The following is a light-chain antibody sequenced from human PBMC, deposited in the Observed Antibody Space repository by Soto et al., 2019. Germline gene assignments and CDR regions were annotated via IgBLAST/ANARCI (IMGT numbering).Light chain of an antibody. Sequence: SYELTQPPSVSVAPGQTATVTCGGNNVGSKSVHWYQQKPGQAPVLVVYDDSDRPSGIPGRFSGSNSGKPATLTISRVEAGDEADYYCQVWDTTSDQGVFGTGTKVTVL. V-gene: IGLV3-21*02. CDR1: NVGSKS. J-gene: IGLJ1*01. CDR2: DDS. CDR3: QVWDTTSDQGV.